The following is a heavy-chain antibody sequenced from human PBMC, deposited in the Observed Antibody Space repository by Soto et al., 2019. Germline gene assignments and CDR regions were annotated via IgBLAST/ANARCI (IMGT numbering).Heavy chain of an antibody. D-gene: IGHD2-15*01. CDR1: GFTLSSYW. CDR3: ARALSRGYCSARSRSPNTYYYYYYMDV. V-gene: IGHV3-7*01. Sequence: GGSLRLSFAASGFTLSSYWMSWVRQAPGKGLEWVANRKQDGREKYYVDAVKGRFTISRGNAKKSLYLQMNSLRAEDTAVYYCARALSRGYCSARSRSPNTYYYYYYMDVWGKGTRVTASS. CDR2: RKQDGREK. J-gene: IGHJ6*03.